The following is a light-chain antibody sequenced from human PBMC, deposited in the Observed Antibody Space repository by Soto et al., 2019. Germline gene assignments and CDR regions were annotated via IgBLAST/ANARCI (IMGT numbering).Light chain of an antibody. Sequence: AIQLTQSPSSLSASVGDSVAITCRASQGISNDLAWYQQRPGRPPKLLIYDASTFERGVPSRFSGSGSGTDFTLLIRSLQPEDFATYYCQQCSGRHPLTFGGGTRVEI. V-gene: IGKV1-13*02. J-gene: IGKJ4*01. CDR1: QGISND. CDR3: QQCSGRHPLT. CDR2: DAS.